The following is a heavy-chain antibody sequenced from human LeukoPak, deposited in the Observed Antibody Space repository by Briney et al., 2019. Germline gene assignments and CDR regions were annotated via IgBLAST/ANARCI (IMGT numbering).Heavy chain of an antibody. CDR3: ASLWQSEGFYFDY. CDR2: IYYSGST. Sequence: SETLSLTCTVSGGSISSYYWSWIRQPPGKGLEWIGYIYYSGSTNYNPSLKSRVTISVDTSKNQFSLKLSSVTAADTAVYYCASLWQSEGFYFDYWGQGTLVTVPS. J-gene: IGHJ4*02. V-gene: IGHV4-59*08. CDR1: GGSISSYY.